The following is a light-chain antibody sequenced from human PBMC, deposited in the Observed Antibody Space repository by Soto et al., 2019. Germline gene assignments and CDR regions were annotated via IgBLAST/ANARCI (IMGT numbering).Light chain of an antibody. CDR1: IRDVGGYNL. Sequence: QSVLTQPASVSWSPGQSITTSCARTIRDVGGYNLVSCYQQHPGRAPHLILYEVRNRPSGISFRFSGSKSGNTASLTISGLQAEDEADYYCSSFTSKGSLIFGGGTQLTVL. V-gene: IGLV2-14*01. CDR3: SSFTSKGSLI. J-gene: IGLJ2*01. CDR2: EVR.